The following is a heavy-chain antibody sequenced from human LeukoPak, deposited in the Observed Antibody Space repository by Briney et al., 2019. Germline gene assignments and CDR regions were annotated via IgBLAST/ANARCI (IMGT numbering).Heavy chain of an antibody. D-gene: IGHD5-18*01. CDR2: INPNSGGT. Sequence: GASVKVSCKASGYTFTGDYMHWVRQAPGQGLEWMGWINPNSGGTNYAQKFQGRVTMTRGTSISTAYMELSRLRSDDTAVYYCARVVDTAMGLEYWGQGTLVTVSS. J-gene: IGHJ4*02. CDR1: GYTFTGDY. CDR3: ARVVDTAMGLEY. V-gene: IGHV1-2*02.